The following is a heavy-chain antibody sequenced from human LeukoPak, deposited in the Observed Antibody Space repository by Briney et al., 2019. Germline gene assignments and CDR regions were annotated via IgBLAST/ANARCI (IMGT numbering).Heavy chain of an antibody. D-gene: IGHD3-10*01. Sequence: GGSLRLSCSASGFTFSSYAMHWVRQAPGKGLEYVSAISSNGGSTYYADSVKGRFTISRDNSKNTLYLQMNSLRAEDTAVYYCAKKVLSGPYYYGSGSYFDYWGQGTLVTVSS. CDR3: AKKVLSGPYYYGSGSYFDY. CDR2: ISSNGGST. V-gene: IGHV3-64*04. CDR1: GFTFSSYA. J-gene: IGHJ4*02.